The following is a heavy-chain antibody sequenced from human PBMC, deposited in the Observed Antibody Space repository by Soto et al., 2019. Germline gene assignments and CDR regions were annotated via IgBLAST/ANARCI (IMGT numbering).Heavy chain of an antibody. CDR1: GGSFSGYY. CDR3: ATYNWNDVYFDY. J-gene: IGHJ4*02. Sequence: QVQLQQWGAGLLKPSETLSLTCAVYGGSFSGYYWSWIRQPPGKGLEWIGEINHSGSTNYNPSLKSRVTISVDTSKNQFSLKLSSVTAADTAVYYCATYNWNDVYFDYWGQGTLVTVSS. V-gene: IGHV4-34*01. D-gene: IGHD1-20*01. CDR2: INHSGST.